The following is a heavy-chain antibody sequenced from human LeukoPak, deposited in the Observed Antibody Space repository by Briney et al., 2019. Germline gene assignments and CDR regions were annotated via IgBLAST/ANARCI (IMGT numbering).Heavy chain of an antibody. V-gene: IGHV3-33*08. J-gene: IGHJ3*02. CDR2: VRHDGSNK. CDR3: ARGGGAAVGDAFDI. Sequence: PGGSLRLSCAASRFTFSSYGMHWVRQAPGKGLEWVAVVRHDGSNKYFADSVKGRFTISRDNSKNTLYVEMDSLRAEDTAVYYCARGGGAAVGDAFDIWGQGTKVTVSP. CDR1: RFTFSSYG. D-gene: IGHD6-13*01.